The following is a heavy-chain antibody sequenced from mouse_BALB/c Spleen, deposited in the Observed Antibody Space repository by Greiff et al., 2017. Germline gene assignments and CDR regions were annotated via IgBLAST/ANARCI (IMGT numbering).Heavy chain of an antibody. CDR3: GRSGMITTPPAAWFAY. Sequence: EVQLVESGPELVKPGASVKISCKASGYSFTGYFMNWVKQSHGKSLEWIGRINPYNGDTFYNQKFKGKATLTVDKSSSTAHMELLSLTSEDSAVYYGGRSGMITTPPAAWFAYWGQGTLVTVSA. V-gene: IGHV1-37*01. CDR1: GYSFTGYF. CDR2: INPYNGDT. J-gene: IGHJ3*01. D-gene: IGHD2-4*01.